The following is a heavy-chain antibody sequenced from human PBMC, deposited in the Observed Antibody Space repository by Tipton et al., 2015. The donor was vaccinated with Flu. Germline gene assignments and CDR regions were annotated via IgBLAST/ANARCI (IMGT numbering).Heavy chain of an antibody. Sequence: LRLSCSVSGGSIRSPNYHWGWIRQPAGKGLEWIGRIFTSGSTTYNPSLESRVSISIDTSKRQFSLKLGSVTAADTAVYYCARDKGDRGTDSWGQGILVTVSS. D-gene: IGHD1-1*01. J-gene: IGHJ4*02. CDR1: GGSIRSPNYH. CDR2: IFTSGST. V-gene: IGHV4-61*02. CDR3: ARDKGDRGTDS.